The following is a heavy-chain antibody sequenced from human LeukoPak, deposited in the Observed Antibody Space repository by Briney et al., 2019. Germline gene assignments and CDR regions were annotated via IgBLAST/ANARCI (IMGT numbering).Heavy chain of an antibody. V-gene: IGHV1-2*02. CDR2: INPNSGGT. Sequence: GSVKVSCKASVYTFTGYYMHWVRQAPGRGLEWMGWINPNSGGTNYTQKFQGRVTLSRDTSISTPYMGQSRLRDDKTAVYYCATVLVEAFDICGERTMVSVSS. D-gene: IGHD2-2*01. CDR3: ATVLVEAFDI. CDR1: VYTFTGYY. J-gene: IGHJ3*02.